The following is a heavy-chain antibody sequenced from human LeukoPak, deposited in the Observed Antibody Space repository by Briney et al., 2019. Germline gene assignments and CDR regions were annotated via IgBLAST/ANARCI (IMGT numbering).Heavy chain of an antibody. D-gene: IGHD3-3*01. J-gene: IGHJ6*03. V-gene: IGHV1-2*02. Sequence: ASVKVSCKASGYTFTGYYMHWVRQAPGQGLEWMGWINPNSGGTNYAQKFQGRVTMTTDTSTSTAYMELRSLRSDDTAVYYCARYDFWSGYPMDVWGKGTTVTVSS. CDR1: GYTFTGYY. CDR3: ARYDFWSGYPMDV. CDR2: INPNSGGT.